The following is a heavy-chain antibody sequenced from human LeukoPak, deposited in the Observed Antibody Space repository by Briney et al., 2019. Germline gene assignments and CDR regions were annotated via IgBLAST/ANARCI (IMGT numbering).Heavy chain of an antibody. D-gene: IGHD2-2*01. CDR1: GGSISSYY. J-gene: IGHJ3*02. CDR2: IYYSGST. V-gene: IGHV4-59*01. Sequence: SETLSLTCTVSGGSISSYYWSWIRQSPGKGLEWIGYIYYSGSTNYNPSLKSRVTISVDTSKNQFSLKLSSVTAADTAVYYCARGYCRGTSCNRYTFDMWGQGTMVTVSS. CDR3: ARGYCRGTSCNRYTFDM.